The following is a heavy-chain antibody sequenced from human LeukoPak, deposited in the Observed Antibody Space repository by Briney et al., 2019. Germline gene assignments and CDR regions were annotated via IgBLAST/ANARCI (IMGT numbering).Heavy chain of an antibody. CDR1: GGTFSSYA. CDR3: ARTPPGYYDSSGYLYYFDY. D-gene: IGHD3-22*01. CDR2: IIPIFGTA. Sequence: ASVKVSCKASGGTFSSYAISWVRQAPGQGLEWMGGIIPIFGTANYAQKFQGRVTITADESTSTAYMELSSLRSEDTAVYYCARTPPGYYDSSGYLYYFDYWGQGTLVTVSP. J-gene: IGHJ4*02. V-gene: IGHV1-69*13.